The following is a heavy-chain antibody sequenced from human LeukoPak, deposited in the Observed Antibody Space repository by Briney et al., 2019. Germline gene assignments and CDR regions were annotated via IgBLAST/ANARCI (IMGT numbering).Heavy chain of an antibody. Sequence: SETLSLTCTVSGGSISSGDYYWSWIRQPPGKGLEWIGYIYYSGSTYYNPSLKSRVSMSVDTSKNQFSLNLSSVTAADTAVYYCARALAPSGLDYWGQGTLVTVSS. D-gene: IGHD6-13*01. CDR1: GGSISSGDYY. J-gene: IGHJ4*02. CDR3: ARALAPSGLDY. CDR2: IYYSGST. V-gene: IGHV4-30-4*01.